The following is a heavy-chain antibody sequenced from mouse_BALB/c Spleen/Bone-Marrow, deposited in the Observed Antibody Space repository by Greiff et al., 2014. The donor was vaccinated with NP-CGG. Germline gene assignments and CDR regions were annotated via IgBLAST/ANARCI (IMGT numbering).Heavy chain of an antibody. CDR2: IYPGGGNT. V-gene: IGHV1-84*02. J-gene: IGHJ1*01. D-gene: IGHD1-1*01. CDR3: ARPPYYYGSSYYWYFDV. Sequence: VQLQQSGPELVKPGASVKISCKASGYTFTDYYINWVKQKPGQGLEWIGWIYPGGGNTKYNEKFKGKATLTVDTSSSTAYMQLNSLTSEDTAVYFCARPPYYYGSSYYWYFDVWGAGTTVTVSS. CDR1: GYTFTDYY.